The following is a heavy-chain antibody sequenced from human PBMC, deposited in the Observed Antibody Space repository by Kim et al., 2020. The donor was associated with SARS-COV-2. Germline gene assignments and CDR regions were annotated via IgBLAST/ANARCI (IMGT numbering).Heavy chain of an antibody. V-gene: IGHV3-74*01. J-gene: IGHJ4*02. Sequence: ATSWKGRFTISTNNSKNRVYLQRNSLRAGDTAVYDCARDPDCSKGASFDYWGQGTLVTVSS. D-gene: IGHD4-4*01. CDR3: ARDPDCSKGASFDY.